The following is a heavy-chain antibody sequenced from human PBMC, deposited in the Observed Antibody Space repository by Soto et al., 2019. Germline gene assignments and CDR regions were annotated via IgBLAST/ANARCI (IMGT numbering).Heavy chain of an antibody. D-gene: IGHD7-27*01. CDR1: GYTFNSYD. CDR3: TGGPPNWGFDS. Sequence: ASVKGSCKASGYTFNSYDIKWGRQTAGQGLEWMGWMSPKTANTGYAQKFQGRVTMTRSTSISTAYMELSSLTSEDTAVYYCTGGPPNWGFDSWGQGTPVTVSS. V-gene: IGHV1-8*01. CDR2: MSPKTANT. J-gene: IGHJ5*01.